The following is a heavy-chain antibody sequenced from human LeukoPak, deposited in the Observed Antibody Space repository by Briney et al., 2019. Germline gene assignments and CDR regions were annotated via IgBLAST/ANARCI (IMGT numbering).Heavy chain of an antibody. CDR2: ISSSGSTI. V-gene: IGHV3-11*01. CDR3: ARDRRHLRGYFDL. CDR1: GFTFSDYY. Sequence: GGSLRLSCAASGFTFSDYYMSWIRQAPGKGLEWVSYISSSGSTIYYADSVKGRFTISSDNDKNSLYLQMNSLRAEDTAVYYCARDRRHLRGYFDLWGRGKLVTVSS. J-gene: IGHJ2*01.